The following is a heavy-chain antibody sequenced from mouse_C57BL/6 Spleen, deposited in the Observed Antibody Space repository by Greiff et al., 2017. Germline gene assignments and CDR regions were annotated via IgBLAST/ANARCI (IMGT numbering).Heavy chain of an antibody. D-gene: IGHD2-4*01. Sequence: QVQLKESGAELVKPGASVKISCKASGYAFSSYWMNWVKQRPGKGLEWIGQIYPGDGDTNYNGKFKGKATLTADKSSSTAYMQLSSLTSEDSAVYFCARVGEIYYDYDGDYWGQGTTLTVSS. CDR2: IYPGDGDT. CDR3: ARVGEIYYDYDGDY. CDR1: GYAFSSYW. V-gene: IGHV1-80*01. J-gene: IGHJ2*01.